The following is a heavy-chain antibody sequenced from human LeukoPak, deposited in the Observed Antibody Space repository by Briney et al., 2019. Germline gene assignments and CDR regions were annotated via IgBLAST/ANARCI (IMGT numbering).Heavy chain of an antibody. V-gene: IGHV3-30*02. J-gene: IGHJ4*02. CDR3: AKDIHPYYDSSGWCYFDY. Sequence: GGSLRLSCAASGFTFSSYGMHWVRQAPGKGLEWVAFIRNDGSNKYYADSVKGRFTISRDNSKNTLYLQMNSLRAEDTAVYYCAKDIHPYYDSSGWCYFDYWGQGTLVTVSS. CDR2: IRNDGSNK. D-gene: IGHD3-22*01. CDR1: GFTFSSYG.